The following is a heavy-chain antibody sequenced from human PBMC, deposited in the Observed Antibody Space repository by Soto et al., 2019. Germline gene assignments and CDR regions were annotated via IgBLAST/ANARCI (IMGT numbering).Heavy chain of an antibody. CDR3: ARGFSSPSYYYYMDV. CDR1: GGSFSGYY. CDR2: INHSGST. V-gene: IGHV4-34*01. D-gene: IGHD1-26*01. J-gene: IGHJ6*03. Sequence: TSETLSLTCAVYGGSFSGYYWSWIRQPPGKGLEWIGEINHSGSTNYNPSLKSRVTISVDTSKNQFSLKLSSVTAADTAVYYCARGFSSPSYYYYMDVWGKGTTVTVSS.